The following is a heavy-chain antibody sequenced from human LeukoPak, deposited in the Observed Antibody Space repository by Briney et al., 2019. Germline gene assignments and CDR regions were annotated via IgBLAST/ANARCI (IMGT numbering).Heavy chain of an antibody. CDR3: AKRGGYCSSTSCYGSYYMDV. J-gene: IGHJ6*03. V-gene: IGHV3-23*01. Sequence: GGSLRLSCAASGFTFSSYAMSWVRQAPGKGLEWASAISGSGGSTYYADSVKGRFTISRDNSKNTLYLQMNSLRAEDTAVYYCAKRGGYCSSTSCYGSYYMDVWGKGTTVTVSS. CDR2: ISGSGGST. CDR1: GFTFSSYA. D-gene: IGHD2-2*01.